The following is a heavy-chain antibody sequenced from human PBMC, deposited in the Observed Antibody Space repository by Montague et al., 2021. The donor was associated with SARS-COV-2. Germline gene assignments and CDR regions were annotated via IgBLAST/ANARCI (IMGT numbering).Heavy chain of an antibody. V-gene: IGHV3-11*01. CDR3: ARDQGGYGTFDI. Sequence: SLSLSCSASGFIFSDYYMTWIRQAPGKGLEWVSHISGSGSKTYYADSVKGRFTISRDTANNSVYLQMNFLGAEDTAVYYCARDQGGYGTFDIWGQGTMVTVSS. CDR2: ISGSGSKT. CDR1: GFIFSDYY. J-gene: IGHJ3*02. D-gene: IGHD5-12*01.